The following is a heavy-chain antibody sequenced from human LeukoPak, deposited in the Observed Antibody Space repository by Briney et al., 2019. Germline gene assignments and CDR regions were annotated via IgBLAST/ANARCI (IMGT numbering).Heavy chain of an antibody. CDR3: AREGTFGDYRASGDH. D-gene: IGHD2-21*02. J-gene: IGHJ4*02. CDR1: DFTLSTYW. Sequence: GGPLRLSCKASDFTLSTYWMKWFGKPPGKGREGLANIKQDGSQKYYVDSVKGRFIISRDNAKNSLYLQMNSVRAEDTAVYYCAREGTFGDYRASGDHWGQGALVTVSS. CDR2: IKQDGSQK. V-gene: IGHV3-7*03.